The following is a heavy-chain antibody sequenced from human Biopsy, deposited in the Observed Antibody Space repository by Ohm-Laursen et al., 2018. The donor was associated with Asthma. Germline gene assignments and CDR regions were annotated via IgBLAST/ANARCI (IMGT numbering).Heavy chain of an antibody. CDR1: GYTFINYA. J-gene: IGHJ3*02. V-gene: IGHV1-3*01. CDR2: INAANGNT. Sequence: SVKVSCNASGYTFINYAIHWVRQAPGHSLEWMGWINAANGNTKYSQKFQGRLTISRDTSASTAYMDLSSLRSEDTAVYYCARTYFDFLTGQVHDAFAMWGQGTMVTVAS. CDR3: ARTYFDFLTGQVHDAFAM. D-gene: IGHD3-9*01.